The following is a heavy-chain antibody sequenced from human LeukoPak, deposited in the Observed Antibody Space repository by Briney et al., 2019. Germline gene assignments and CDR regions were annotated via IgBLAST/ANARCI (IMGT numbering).Heavy chain of an antibody. V-gene: IGHV3-7*01. Sequence: GGSLRLSCAASGFTFSSYWMSWVRQAPGKGLEWVANIKQDGSEKYYVDSVKGRFTISRDNAKNSLYLQMNSLRAEDTAVYYCAREGVPAAPNFDYWGQGTLVTVSS. D-gene: IGHD2-2*01. CDR2: IKQDGSEK. CDR1: GFTFSSYW. J-gene: IGHJ4*02. CDR3: AREGVPAAPNFDY.